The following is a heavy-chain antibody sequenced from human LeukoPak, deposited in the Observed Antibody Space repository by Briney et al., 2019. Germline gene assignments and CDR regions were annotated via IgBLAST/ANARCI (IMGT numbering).Heavy chain of an antibody. CDR2: INHSGST. CDR1: GGSFSGYY. Sequence: SETLSLTCAVYGGSFSGYYWSWIRQPPGKGLEWIGEINHSGSTNYNPSLKSRVTISVDTSKNQFSLKLSSVTAADTAVYYCARARYSYSVHAFDIWGQGTMVTVSS. V-gene: IGHV4-34*01. J-gene: IGHJ3*02. D-gene: IGHD5-18*01. CDR3: ARARYSYSVHAFDI.